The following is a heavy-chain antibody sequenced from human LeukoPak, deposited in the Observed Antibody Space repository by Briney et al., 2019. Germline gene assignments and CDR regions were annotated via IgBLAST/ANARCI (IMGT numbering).Heavy chain of an antibody. D-gene: IGHD6-13*01. CDR3: AKAQQLENNWFAP. CDR1: GLTFSSYA. Sequence: GGSLRLSCAASGLTFSSYAMSWVRQAPGKGLEWVSAISGSSGSTYYADSVKGRFTISRDHSKNTLYLQMNSLRAEDTAVYYCAKAQQLENNWFAPWGQGTLVTVSS. V-gene: IGHV3-23*01. J-gene: IGHJ5*02. CDR2: ISGSSGST.